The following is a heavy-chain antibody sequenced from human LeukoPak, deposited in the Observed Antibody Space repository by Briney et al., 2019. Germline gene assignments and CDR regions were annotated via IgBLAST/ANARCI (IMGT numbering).Heavy chain of an antibody. Sequence: GGSLRLSCAASGFTFGNYAMSWVRQAPGKGLDWVSSINGGGGSTYYADSVKGRFTISRDNSKNTLYLQMTSLRAEDTAVYYCAKIGANVGFWGQGTLVTVSS. D-gene: IGHD4/OR15-4a*01. CDR3: AKIGANVGF. CDR2: INGGGGST. V-gene: IGHV3-23*01. J-gene: IGHJ4*02. CDR1: GFTFGNYA.